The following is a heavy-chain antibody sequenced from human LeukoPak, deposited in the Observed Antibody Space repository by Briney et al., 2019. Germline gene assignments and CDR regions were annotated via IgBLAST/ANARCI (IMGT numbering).Heavy chain of an antibody. CDR3: AKDLYGPRYYFDY. CDR2: ISGSGGST. Sequence: GGSLRLSCAASGFTFSNAWMSWARQAPGKGLEWVSAISGSGGSTYYADSVKGRFTISRDNSKNTLYLQMNSLRAEDTAVYYCAKDLYGPRYYFDYWGQGTLVTVSS. D-gene: IGHD2/OR15-2a*01. CDR1: GFTFSNAW. J-gene: IGHJ4*02. V-gene: IGHV3-23*01.